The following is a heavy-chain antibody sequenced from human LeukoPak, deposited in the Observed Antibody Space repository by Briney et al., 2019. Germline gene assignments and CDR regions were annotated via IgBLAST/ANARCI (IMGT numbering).Heavy chain of an antibody. CDR2: ITDSGST. D-gene: IGHD3-3*01. J-gene: IGHJ4*02. V-gene: IGHV4-34*01. CDR1: GGSFSGYY. Sequence: SETLSLTCAVYGGSFSGYYWSWIRQPPRKGLEWIGEITDSGSTNYNPSLKSRVTISVDTSNTQFSLKLSSVTAADTAVYYCARENYDFWSGNPYYFDYWGQGTLVTVSS. CDR3: ARENYDFWSGNPYYFDY.